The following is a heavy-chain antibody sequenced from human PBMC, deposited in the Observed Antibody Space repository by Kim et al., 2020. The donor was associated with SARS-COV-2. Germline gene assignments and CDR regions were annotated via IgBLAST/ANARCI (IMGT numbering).Heavy chain of an antibody. CDR3: ARGRGYYYGSGSLFVP. CDR2: INHSGST. Sequence: SETLSLTCAVYGGSFSGYYWSWIRQPPGKGLEWIGEINHSGSTNYNPSLKSRVTISVDTSKNQFSLKLSSVTAADTAVYYCARGRGYYYGSGSLFVPWGQGTLVTVSS. D-gene: IGHD3-10*01. J-gene: IGHJ5*02. V-gene: IGHV4-34*01. CDR1: GGSFSGYY.